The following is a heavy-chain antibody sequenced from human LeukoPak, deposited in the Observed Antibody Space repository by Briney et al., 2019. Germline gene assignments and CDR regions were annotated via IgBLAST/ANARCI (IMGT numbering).Heavy chain of an antibody. CDR1: GYIFTNYG. Sequence: GASVKVSCKASGYIFTNYGISWVRQAPGQGLEWMGWTSGYNANTKYAQKVQGRVTMATDTSTSTAYMELRSLRSDDTAVYYCATVNISGYYAPPGYDFWGQGTLVTVSS. D-gene: IGHD3-22*01. J-gene: IGHJ4*02. V-gene: IGHV1-18*01. CDR2: TSGYNANT. CDR3: ATVNISGYYAPPGYDF.